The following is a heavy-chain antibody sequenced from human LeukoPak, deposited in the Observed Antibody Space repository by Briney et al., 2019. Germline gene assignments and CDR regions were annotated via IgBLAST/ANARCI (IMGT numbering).Heavy chain of an antibody. Sequence: SETLSLTCTVSGGSISSYYWSWIRQPAGKGLEWIGRIYTSGSTNYNPSLKSRVTISVDTSKNQFSLKLSSVTAADTAVYYCARHGDYYDSSGFDYWGQGTLVTVSS. CDR1: GGSISSYY. J-gene: IGHJ4*02. CDR2: IYTSGST. CDR3: ARHGDYYDSSGFDY. V-gene: IGHV4-4*07. D-gene: IGHD3-22*01.